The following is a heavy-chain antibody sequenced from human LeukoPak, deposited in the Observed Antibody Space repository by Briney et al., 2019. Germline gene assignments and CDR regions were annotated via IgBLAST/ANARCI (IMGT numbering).Heavy chain of an antibody. CDR1: GGSISSSSYY. Sequence: SETLSLTCTVSGGSISSSSYYWGWIRQPPGTGLEWIGSIYYSGSTYYNPSLKSRVTISVDTSKNQFSLKLSSVTAADTAVYYCATNTAINYYYMDVWGKGTTVTVSS. CDR3: ATNTAINYYYMDV. J-gene: IGHJ6*03. V-gene: IGHV4-39*01. CDR2: IYYSGST. D-gene: IGHD5-18*01.